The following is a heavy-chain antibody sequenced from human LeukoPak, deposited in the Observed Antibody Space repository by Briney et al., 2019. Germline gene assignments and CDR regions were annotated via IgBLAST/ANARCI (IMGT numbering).Heavy chain of an antibody. J-gene: IGHJ4*02. V-gene: IGHV4-31*03. D-gene: IGHD3-3*01. CDR3: AGVYGFWSGYEE. CDR1: GGSISSGGYY. Sequence: SETLSLTCTVSGGSISSGGYYWSWIRQHPGKGLEWIGYIYYSGSTYYNPSLKSRVTISVDTSKNQFSLKLSSVTAADTAVYYCAGVYGFWSGYEEWGQGTLVTVSS. CDR2: IYYSGST.